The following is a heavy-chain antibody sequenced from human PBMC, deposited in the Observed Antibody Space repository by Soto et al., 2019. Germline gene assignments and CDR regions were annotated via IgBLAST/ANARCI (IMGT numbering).Heavy chain of an antibody. CDR2: INPNSGGT. J-gene: IGHJ6*02. D-gene: IGHD6-19*01. Sequence: QVQLVQSGAEVKKPGASVKVSCKASGYTFTGYYMHWVRQAPGQGLEWMGWINPNSGGTNYAQKFQGWVPITRVTSISTAYMELSRLRSDDTAVYYCAREGAWQWLVHVSGNWDGMDVWGQGTTVTVSS. CDR3: AREGAWQWLVHVSGNWDGMDV. CDR1: GYTFTGYY. V-gene: IGHV1-2*04.